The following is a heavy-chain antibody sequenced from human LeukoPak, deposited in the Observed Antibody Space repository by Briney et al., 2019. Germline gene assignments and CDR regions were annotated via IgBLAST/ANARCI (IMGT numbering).Heavy chain of an antibody. V-gene: IGHV1-2*02. Sequence: GASVKVSCKASGYTFTGYYMHWVRQAPGQGLEWVGWINPNSGGTNYAQKFQGRVTMTRDTSTNTIYMELSSLRSEDTAVYYCARDSGSHSFDYWGQGTLVTVSS. CDR3: ARDSGSHSFDY. CDR2: INPNSGGT. CDR1: GYTFTGYY. D-gene: IGHD1-26*01. J-gene: IGHJ4*02.